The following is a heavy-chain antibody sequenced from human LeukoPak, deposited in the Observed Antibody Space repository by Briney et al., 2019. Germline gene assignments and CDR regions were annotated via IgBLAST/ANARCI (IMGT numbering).Heavy chain of an antibody. CDR3: AGDTHSSSWYDH. Sequence: GGSLRLSCAVSGFTVSSIYMSWVRQAPGKGLEWVSFIYSDGNTYYGDSVKGRFTLSRDSSRNTLYLQTNSLTVDDTAVYYCAGDTHSSSWYDHWGQGTLVALSS. CDR1: GFTVSSIY. J-gene: IGHJ5*02. CDR2: IYSDGNT. V-gene: IGHV3-53*01. D-gene: IGHD6-19*01.